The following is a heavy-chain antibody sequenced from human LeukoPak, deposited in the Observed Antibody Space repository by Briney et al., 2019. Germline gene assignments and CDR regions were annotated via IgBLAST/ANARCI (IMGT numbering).Heavy chain of an antibody. D-gene: IGHD1-20*01. J-gene: IGHJ4*02. CDR2: IGAYNGNT. CDR1: GYTFTGYG. Sequence: GASVKVSCKASGYTFTGYGISWVRQAPGQGLEWMGWIGAYNGNTNYAQKLQGRVTMTTDTSTSTAYMELRSLRSDDTAVYYCASAQGTRYLERGSESTFDYWGQGTLVTVSS. V-gene: IGHV1-18*04. CDR3: ASAQGTRYLERGSESTFDY.